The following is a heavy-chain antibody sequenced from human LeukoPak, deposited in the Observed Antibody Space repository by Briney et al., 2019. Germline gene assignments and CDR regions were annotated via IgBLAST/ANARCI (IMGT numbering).Heavy chain of an antibody. D-gene: IGHD1-26*01. J-gene: IGHJ4*02. CDR2: ISGSGDST. CDR1: GFTFSSYA. CDR3: AKVSVGATTRYFDY. Sequence: GGSLRLSCAASGFTFSSYAMSWVRQAPGKGLEWVSAISGSGDSTYYADSVKGRFTISRDDSKNTLYLQVNSLRADDTAVYYCAKVSVGATTRYFDYWGRGTLVTVSS. V-gene: IGHV3-23*01.